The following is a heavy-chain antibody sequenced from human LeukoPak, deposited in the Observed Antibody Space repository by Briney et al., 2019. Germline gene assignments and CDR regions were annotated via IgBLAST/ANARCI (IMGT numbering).Heavy chain of an antibody. D-gene: IGHD3-10*01. CDR3: ARGRKVGPLLWFGESRIYYFDY. V-gene: IGHV1-8*01. Sequence: ASVKVSCKASGYTFTSYDINWVRQATGQGLEWMGWMNPNSGNTGYAQKFQGRVTMTRNTSISTAYMELSSLRSEDTAVYYCARGRKVGPLLWFGESRIYYFDYWGQGTLVTVSS. J-gene: IGHJ4*02. CDR2: MNPNSGNT. CDR1: GYTFTSYD.